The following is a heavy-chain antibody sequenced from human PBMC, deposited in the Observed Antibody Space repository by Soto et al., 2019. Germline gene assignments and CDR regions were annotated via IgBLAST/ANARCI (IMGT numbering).Heavy chain of an antibody. CDR2: ISARGGSS. V-gene: IGHV3-23*01. J-gene: IGHJ4*02. CDR3: AKGSIEYSASVDN. D-gene: IGHD5-12*01. CDR1: GFSFSSYA. Sequence: VQLLESGGGLVQPGGSLRLSCAASGFSFSSYAMVWVRQAPGKGLEWVSVISARGGSSYFADSVKGRFTISRDNSKNVVSLEMNSLRAEDTAIYFCAKGSIEYSASVDNWGQGTVVLVSS.